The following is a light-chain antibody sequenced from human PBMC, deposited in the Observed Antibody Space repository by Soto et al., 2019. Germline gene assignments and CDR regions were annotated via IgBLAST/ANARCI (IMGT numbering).Light chain of an antibody. Sequence: QSALTQPASVSGSPGQSITFSCTGTSNDIGNYNYVSWYQQHPGKAPKLLIYAVSNRPSGVSNRFSGSKSGNTASLTISGLQAEDEADYYCSSFTISGTPLVFGGGTQLTVL. J-gene: IGLJ2*01. CDR2: AVS. CDR3: SSFTISGTPLV. V-gene: IGLV2-14*03. CDR1: SNDIGNYNY.